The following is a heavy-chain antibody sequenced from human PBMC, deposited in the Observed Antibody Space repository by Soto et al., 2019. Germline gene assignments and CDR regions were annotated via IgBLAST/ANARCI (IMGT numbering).Heavy chain of an antibody. J-gene: IGHJ4*02. Sequence: SETLSLTCAVYGGSFSGYYWSWIRQPPGKGLEWIGEINHSGSTNYNPSLKSRVTISVDRSKNQFSLKLSSVTAADTAVYYCAKDPLYFGDPPWGQGTLVTVSS. CDR2: INHSGST. D-gene: IGHD3-10*01. CDR3: AKDPLYFGDPP. V-gene: IGHV4-34*01. CDR1: GGSFSGYY.